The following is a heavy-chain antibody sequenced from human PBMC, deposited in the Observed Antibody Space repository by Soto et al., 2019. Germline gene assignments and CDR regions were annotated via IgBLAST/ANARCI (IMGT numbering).Heavy chain of an antibody. CDR3: TRPGDYGGNDY. J-gene: IGHJ4*02. D-gene: IGHD4-17*01. CDR2: IRSKANSYAT. CDR1: GFTFSGSA. V-gene: IGHV3-73*01. Sequence: GGSLRLSCAASGFTFSGSAMHWVCQASGKGLEWVGRIRSKANSYATAYAASVKGRFTISRDDSKNTAYLQMNSLKTEDTAVYYCTRPGDYGGNDYWGQGTLVTVSS.